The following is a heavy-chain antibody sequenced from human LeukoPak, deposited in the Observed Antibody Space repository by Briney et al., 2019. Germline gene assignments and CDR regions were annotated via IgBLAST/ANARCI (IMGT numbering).Heavy chain of an antibody. CDR1: GFTFSSYG. CDR3: ARVTYYDFWSGYFIRRFYFDY. J-gene: IGHJ4*02. CDR2: IRYDGSNK. Sequence: GGSLRLSCAASGFTFSSYGMHWVRQAPGKGLEWVAFIRYDGSNKYYADSVKGRFTISRDNSKNTLYLQMNSLRAEDTAVYYCARVTYYDFWSGYFIRRFYFDYWGQGTLVTVSS. D-gene: IGHD3-3*01. V-gene: IGHV3-30*02.